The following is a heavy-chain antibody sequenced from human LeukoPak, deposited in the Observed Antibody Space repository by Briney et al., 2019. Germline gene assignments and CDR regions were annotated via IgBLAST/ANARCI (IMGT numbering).Heavy chain of an antibody. CDR3: VKSGSGSYYNPDFDY. Sequence: GGSLRLSCAASGFTFSSYAMSWVRQTPGKGLEWVSSISYSGGSTHYADCVRGGFTISRDNSKKTLYLKMNSLRAEDTAVYYCVKSGSGSYYNPDFDYWGQGTLVTVSS. CDR1: GFTFSSYA. J-gene: IGHJ4*02. V-gene: IGHV3-23*01. CDR2: ISYSGGST. D-gene: IGHD3-10*01.